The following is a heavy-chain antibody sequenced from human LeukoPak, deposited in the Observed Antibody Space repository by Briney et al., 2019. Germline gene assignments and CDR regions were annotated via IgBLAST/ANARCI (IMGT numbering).Heavy chain of an antibody. D-gene: IGHD6-19*01. CDR2: ISGSGGST. V-gene: IGHV3-23*01. J-gene: IGHJ4*02. Sequence: PGGSLRLSCAASGFTFSSYAMSWVRQAPGKGLEWVSAISGSGGSTYYADSVKGRFTISRDNAKNTLYLQMNRLRAEDTAMYYCIAYSSGWNWGEGTLVTVSS. CDR1: GFTFSSYA. CDR3: IAYSSGWN.